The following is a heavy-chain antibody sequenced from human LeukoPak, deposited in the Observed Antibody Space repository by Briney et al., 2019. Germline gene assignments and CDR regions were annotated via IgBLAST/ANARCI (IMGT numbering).Heavy chain of an antibody. CDR3: ARRSGSYYNYFDY. D-gene: IGHD1-26*01. V-gene: IGHV4-34*01. J-gene: IGHJ4*02. Sequence: SETLSLTCAVYGGCFSDYYWSWIRQPPGKGLEWIGEINHSGSTNYNPSLKSRVTISVDTSKNQFSLKLSSVTAADTAVYYCARRSGSYYNYFDYWGQGTLVTVSS. CDR2: INHSGST. CDR1: GGCFSDYY.